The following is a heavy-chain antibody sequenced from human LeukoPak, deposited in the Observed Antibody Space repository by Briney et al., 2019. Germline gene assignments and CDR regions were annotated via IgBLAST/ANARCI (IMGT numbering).Heavy chain of an antibody. Sequence: ASVKVSCKASGYTFTTHFIHCLRQAPGQGLEWMGVINPSGGNTNYAQKFRGRVTMTTDTSTSTAYMELRSLRSDDTAVYYCARAEGYYDSNGYRWFDPWGQGTLVTVSS. CDR2: INPSGGNT. J-gene: IGHJ5*02. CDR1: GYTFTTHF. V-gene: IGHV1-46*01. CDR3: ARAEGYYDSNGYRWFDP. D-gene: IGHD3-22*01.